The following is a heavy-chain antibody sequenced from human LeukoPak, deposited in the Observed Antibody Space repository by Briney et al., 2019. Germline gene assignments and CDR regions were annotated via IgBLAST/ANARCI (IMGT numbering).Heavy chain of an antibody. Sequence: HPGGSLRLSCTASGFTFGDYAMSWVSQAPGKGLEGVGFIRSKAYGGTTEYAASVKGRFTISRDDSKSIAYLQMNSLKTEDTAVYYCTSLIAAAGRGEGYWGQGTLVTVSS. V-gene: IGHV3-49*04. CDR2: IRSKAYGGTT. CDR1: GFTFGDYA. D-gene: IGHD6-13*01. J-gene: IGHJ4*02. CDR3: TSLIAAAGRGEGY.